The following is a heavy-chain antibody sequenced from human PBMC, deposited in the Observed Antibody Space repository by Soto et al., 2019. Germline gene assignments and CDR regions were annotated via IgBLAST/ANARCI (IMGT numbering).Heavy chain of an antibody. V-gene: IGHV3-21*01. CDR3: ARENKDVNKSTSISSGFHGMDV. CDR2: ISTSSSFI. D-gene: IGHD2-2*01. CDR1: GFTFRSHS. J-gene: IGHJ6*02. Sequence: GGSLRLSCEGSGFTFRSHSMNWVRQAPGRGLEWVVSISTSSSFIYYGDSVRGRFIISRDNAKNSLDLQMDSLRVEDTAVYYCARENKDVNKSTSISSGFHGMDVWGQGITVTVSS.